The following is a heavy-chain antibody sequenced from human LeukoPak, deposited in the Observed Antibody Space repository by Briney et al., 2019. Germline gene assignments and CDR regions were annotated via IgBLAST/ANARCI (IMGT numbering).Heavy chain of an antibody. D-gene: IGHD3-10*01. Sequence: PGGSXXLSXAXXXXXXXXYXMXWVRQAPGXGLEWLSYISSSSSTIYSADSMKGRFTVSRDNAKNSLYLQMNSLRAEDTAVYYCARGYYGSGSYWDYWGRGTLVTVSS. CDR1: XXXXXXYX. J-gene: IGHJ4*02. CDR3: ARGYYGSGSYWDY. V-gene: IGHV3-48*01. CDR2: ISSSSSTI.